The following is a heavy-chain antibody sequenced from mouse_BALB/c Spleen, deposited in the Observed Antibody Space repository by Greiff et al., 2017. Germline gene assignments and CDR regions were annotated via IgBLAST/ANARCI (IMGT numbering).Heavy chain of an antibody. D-gene: IGHD2-4*01. CDR2: IAPGSGST. J-gene: IGHJ2*01. Sequence: DLVKPGASVKLSCKASGYTFTSYWINWIKQRPGQGLEWIGRIAPGSGSTYYNEMFKGKATLTVDTSSSTAYIQLSSLSSEDSAVYFCATMSTIDYWGQGTTLTVSS. CDR3: ATMSTIDY. CDR1: GYTFTSYW. V-gene: IGHV1S41*01.